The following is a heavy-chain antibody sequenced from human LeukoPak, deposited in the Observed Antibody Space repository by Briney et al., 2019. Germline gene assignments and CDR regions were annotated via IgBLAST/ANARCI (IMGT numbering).Heavy chain of an antibody. Sequence: SQTLSLTCGVSGGSISSGGDSWSWIRQPPGKGLEWIGNIYYSGSTNYNPSLKSRVSISVDTSKTPFTLKLSSVTAADTAVYYCARSHYGDYGWFDPWGQGTLVTVSS. J-gene: IGHJ5*02. CDR3: ARSHYGDYGWFDP. V-gene: IGHV4-30-4*07. D-gene: IGHD4-17*01. CDR1: GGSISSGGDS. CDR2: IYYSGST.